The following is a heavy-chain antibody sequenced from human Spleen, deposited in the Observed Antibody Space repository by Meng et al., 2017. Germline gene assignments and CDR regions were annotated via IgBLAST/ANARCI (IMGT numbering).Heavy chain of an antibody. V-gene: IGHV3-11*04. Sequence: GGSLRLSCAASGFTFSDFYMSWIRQAPGKGLEWVAYISSSANTVYYADSVKGRFTISRDNAKNSLYLLMNSLRAEDTAVYYCARDGGDIVATIWNYWGQGTLVTVSS. J-gene: IGHJ4*02. CDR2: ISSSANTV. CDR3: ARDGGDIVATIWNY. D-gene: IGHD5-12*01. CDR1: GFTFSDFY.